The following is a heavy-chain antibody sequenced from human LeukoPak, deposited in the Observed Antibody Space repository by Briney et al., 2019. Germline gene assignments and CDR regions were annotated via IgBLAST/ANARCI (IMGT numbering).Heavy chain of an antibody. CDR2: INPNSGGT. J-gene: IGHJ4*02. D-gene: IGHD3-22*01. CDR3: ARASHYYDSSGYYD. V-gene: IGHV1-2*02. CDR1: GYTFTGYY. Sequence: ASVKVSCKASGYTFTGYYMHWVRQAPGQGLEWMGWINPNSGGTNYAQKFQGRVTMTGDTSISTAYMELSRLRSDDTAVYYCARASHYYDSSGYYDWGQGTLVTVSS.